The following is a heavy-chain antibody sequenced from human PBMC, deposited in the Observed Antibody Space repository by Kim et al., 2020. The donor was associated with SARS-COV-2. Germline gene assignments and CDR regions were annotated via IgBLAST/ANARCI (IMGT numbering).Heavy chain of an antibody. D-gene: IGHD3-22*01. CDR2: ISSGSRHI. CDR3: ANDISLDN. J-gene: IGHJ4*02. V-gene: IGHV3-21*06. Sequence: GGSLRLSCAASGFPFGNHVMNWVRQAPGKGLEWVSYISSGSRHIYYADSVKGRFTISRDNANNLLFLQMHSLRTDDTAMYYCANDISLDNWGQGTRVTVS. CDR1: GFPFGNHV.